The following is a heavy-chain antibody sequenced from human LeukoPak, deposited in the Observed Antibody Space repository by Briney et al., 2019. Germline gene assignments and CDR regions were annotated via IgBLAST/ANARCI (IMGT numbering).Heavy chain of an antibody. V-gene: IGHV1-8*01. D-gene: IGHD3-10*01. CDR1: GYTFTSYD. CDR2: MNPNSGNT. Sequence: ASVKVSCKASGYTFTSYDINWVRQATGQGLEWMGWMNPNSGNTGYAQKFQGRVTMTRNTSISTAYMELSSLGSEDTAVYYCARGDLLWFGELLPFDYWGQGTLVTVSS. CDR3: ARGDLLWFGELLPFDY. J-gene: IGHJ4*02.